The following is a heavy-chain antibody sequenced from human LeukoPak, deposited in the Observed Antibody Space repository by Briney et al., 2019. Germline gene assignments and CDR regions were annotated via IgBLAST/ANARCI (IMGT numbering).Heavy chain of an antibody. CDR1: GFTFSSYG. CDR2: IRYDGSNK. D-gene: IGHD4-23*01. V-gene: IGHV3-30*02. CDR3: ARAEGYGGELDS. J-gene: IGHJ4*02. Sequence: PGGSLRLSCAASGFTFSSYGMHWVRQAPGKGLEWVAYIRYDGSNKYYADSVKGRFTISRDNSKNMLYLQMNSLRPEDTAVYYCARAEGYGGELDSWGQGTLVTVSS.